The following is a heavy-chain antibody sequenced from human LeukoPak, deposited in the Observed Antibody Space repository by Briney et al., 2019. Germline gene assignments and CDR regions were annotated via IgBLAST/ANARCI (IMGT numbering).Heavy chain of an antibody. J-gene: IGHJ1*01. Sequence: GGSLRLSCAAPGFIFSSYGMHWVRQAPGKGLEWAAVISYDGTDKDYAGSVKGRFTISRDNSNNTLYLQMNSLRAEDTAVYYCAKDRNFEGGTTAGYFHLWGQGTLVTVSS. V-gene: IGHV3-30*18. D-gene: IGHD1-7*01. CDR2: ISYDGTDK. CDR1: GFIFSSYG. CDR3: AKDRNFEGGTTAGYFHL.